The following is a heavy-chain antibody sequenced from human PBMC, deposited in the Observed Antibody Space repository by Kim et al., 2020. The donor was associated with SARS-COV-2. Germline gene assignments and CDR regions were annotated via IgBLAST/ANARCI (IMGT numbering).Heavy chain of an antibody. CDR3: ARGYSSGWYERSLDY. Sequence: DSVRGRFTTSRDNAKNSLYLQMNSLRAEDTAVYYCARGYSSGWYERSLDYWGQGTLVTVSS. J-gene: IGHJ4*02. D-gene: IGHD6-19*01. V-gene: IGHV3-48*03.